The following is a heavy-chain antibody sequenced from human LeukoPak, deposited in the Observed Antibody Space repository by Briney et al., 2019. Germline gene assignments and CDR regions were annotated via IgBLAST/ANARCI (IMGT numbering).Heavy chain of an antibody. J-gene: IGHJ4*01. D-gene: IGHD1-26*01. Sequence: SETLSLTCTISGGSISSYYWSWIRQPAGKGLKWIGRTYSSVSTHYNPSLKSRVTMSVDTSKNQFSLRVYYVTAADTAVYYCARTSATGGTYFDYWGHGTLVTVSS. CDR2: TYSSVST. CDR1: GGSISSYY. CDR3: ARTSATGGTYFDY. V-gene: IGHV4-4*07.